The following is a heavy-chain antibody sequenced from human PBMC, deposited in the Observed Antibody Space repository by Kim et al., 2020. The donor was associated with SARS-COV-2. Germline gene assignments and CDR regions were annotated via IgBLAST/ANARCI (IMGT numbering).Heavy chain of an antibody. CDR3: ARHDFWSGYHFDY. D-gene: IGHD3-3*01. J-gene: IGHJ4*02. CDR1: GGSISSSSYY. Sequence: SETLSLTCTVSGGSISSSSYYWGWIRQPPGKGLEWIGSIYYSGSTYYNPSLKSRVTISVDTSKNQFSLKLSSVTAADTAVYYCARHDFWSGYHFDYWGQGTLVTVSS. V-gene: IGHV4-39*01. CDR2: IYYSGST.